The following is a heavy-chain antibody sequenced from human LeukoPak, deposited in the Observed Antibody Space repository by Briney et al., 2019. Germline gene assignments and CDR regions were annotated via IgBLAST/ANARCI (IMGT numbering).Heavy chain of an antibody. CDR3: ARAAQPGFDP. D-gene: IGHD1-14*01. J-gene: IGHJ5*02. V-gene: IGHV3-48*01. CDR1: GLTFSTYS. Sequence: SGGSLRLSCGASGLTFSTYSMNLVRQAPGKGLEWVSYISSDSGTIYYADSVKGRFTISRDNAKNSLYLQMNSLRAEDTAVYYCARAAQPGFDPWGQGTLVTVSS. CDR2: ISSDSGTI.